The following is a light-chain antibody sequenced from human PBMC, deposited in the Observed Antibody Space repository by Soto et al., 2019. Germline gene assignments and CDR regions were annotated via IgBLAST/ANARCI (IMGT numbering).Light chain of an antibody. J-gene: IGKJ1*01. CDR1: QAIRND. Sequence: DIHMTHSPSSLSASVGDRVTITCRASQAIRNDLGWYQQKPGKAPKRLIYAASSLDSEVPLRFSGSGSGTEFALTISSLQPEDFATYYCLQHNTYQWTFGQGTKVDIK. CDR2: AAS. CDR3: LQHNTYQWT. V-gene: IGKV1-17*01.